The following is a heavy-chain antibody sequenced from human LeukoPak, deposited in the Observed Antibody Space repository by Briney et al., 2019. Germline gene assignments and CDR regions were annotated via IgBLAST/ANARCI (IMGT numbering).Heavy chain of an antibody. CDR1: GGSISSSSYY. D-gene: IGHD2-2*01. CDR2: IYYSGST. CDR3: ARLAVVVPAAELNWYFDL. V-gene: IGHV4-39*01. Sequence: SETLSLTCTVSGGSISSSSYYWGWIRQPPGKGLEWIGSIYYSGSTYYNPSLKSRVTISVDTSKNQFSLKLSSVTAADTAVYSCARLAVVVPAAELNWYFDLWGRGTLVTVSS. J-gene: IGHJ2*01.